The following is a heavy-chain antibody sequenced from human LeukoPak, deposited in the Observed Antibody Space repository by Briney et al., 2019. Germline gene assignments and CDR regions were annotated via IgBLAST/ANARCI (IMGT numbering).Heavy chain of an antibody. D-gene: IGHD3-16*01. J-gene: IGHJ4*02. CDR2: ISSSSSYI. CDR3: AKVLRVWENSGLFDY. V-gene: IGHV3-21*01. CDR1: GFTFSSYS. Sequence: GGSLRLSCVASGFTFSSYSVNWVRQAPGKGLEWVSCISSSSSYIYYADSVKGRFTISRDNAKNSLYLQMNSLRAEDTAVYYCAKVLRVWENSGLFDYWGQGTLVTVSS.